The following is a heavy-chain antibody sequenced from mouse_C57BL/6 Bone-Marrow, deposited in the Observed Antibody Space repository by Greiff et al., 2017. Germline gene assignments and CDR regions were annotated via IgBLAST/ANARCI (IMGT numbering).Heavy chain of an antibody. J-gene: IGHJ1*03. D-gene: IGHD1-1*01. Sequence: VQLQQPGAELVKPGASVKMSCKASGYTFTSYCITWVKQRPGQGLEWIGDIYPGGGGTNYDEKFQGQATLTVDTSSSTAYMQLSSLTSEDSAVYYCRGSSSYFDVWGTGTTVTVSS. CDR2: IYPGGGGT. CDR1: GYTFTSYC. CDR3: RGSSSYFDV. V-gene: IGHV1-55*01.